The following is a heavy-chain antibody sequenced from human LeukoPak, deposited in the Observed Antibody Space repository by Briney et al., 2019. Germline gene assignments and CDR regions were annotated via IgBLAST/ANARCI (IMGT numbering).Heavy chain of an antibody. CDR3: ALARSEYHYGMDV. V-gene: IGHV6-1*01. CDR2: TYYRSKWYN. Sequence: SQTLSLTCAISGDSVSSISVAWNWIRQSPSRGLEWLGRTYYRSKWYNEYAVSVKGRININPDPTKNQFSLQLNSVTPEDTAVYYCALARSEYHYGMDVWGQGATVTVSS. J-gene: IGHJ6*02. CDR1: GDSVSSISVA.